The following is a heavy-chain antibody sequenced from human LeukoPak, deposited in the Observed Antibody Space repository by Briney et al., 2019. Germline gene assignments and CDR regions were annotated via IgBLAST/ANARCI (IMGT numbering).Heavy chain of an antibody. V-gene: IGHV1-24*01. CDR1: GYTLTELS. CDR2: FDPEDGET. Sequence: ASVKVSCKVSGYTLTELSMHWVRQAPGKGLEWMGGFDPEDGETIYAQKFQGRVTMTEDTSTDTAYMELSSLRSEDTAVYYCATYWVVVTAKDAFDIWGQGTMVTVSS. J-gene: IGHJ3*02. D-gene: IGHD2-21*02. CDR3: ATYWVVVTAKDAFDI.